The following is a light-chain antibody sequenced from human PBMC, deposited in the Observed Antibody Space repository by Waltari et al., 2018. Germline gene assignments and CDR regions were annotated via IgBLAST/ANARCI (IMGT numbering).Light chain of an antibody. V-gene: IGLV4-69*01. J-gene: IGLJ3*02. CDR3: QTWGTGIRV. CDR1: SGHSSYA. CDR2: VNSDCSH. Sequence: QLVLTQSPSASASLGASVKLTCTLSSGHSSYAIAWHQQQPEKGPRYLMKVNSDCSHRKGDGIPDRFSGSSSGAERYLTISSLQSEDEADYYCQTWGTGIRVFGGGTKLTVL.